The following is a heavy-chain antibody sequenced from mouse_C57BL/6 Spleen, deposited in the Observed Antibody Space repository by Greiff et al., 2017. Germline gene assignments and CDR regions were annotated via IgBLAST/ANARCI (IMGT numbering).Heavy chain of an antibody. Sequence: EVQLQQSGAELVRPEASVKLSCTASGFNIKDYYMHWVKQRPEQGLAWIGRIDPEDGDTEYAPKFQGKATMTADTSSNTAYLQLSSLTSEDTAVYYCTRPYYYGSSLYYFDYWGQGTTLTVSS. CDR2: IDPEDGDT. D-gene: IGHD1-1*01. V-gene: IGHV14-1*01. J-gene: IGHJ2*01. CDR3: TRPYYYGSSLYYFDY. CDR1: GFNIKDYY.